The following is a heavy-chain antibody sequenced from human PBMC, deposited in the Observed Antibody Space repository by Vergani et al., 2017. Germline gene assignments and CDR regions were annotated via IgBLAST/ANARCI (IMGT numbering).Heavy chain of an antibody. CDR1: DSSIMTNPY. J-gene: IGHJ6*02. V-gene: IGHV4-38-2*01. CDR2: NHHSGDT. CDR3: ARHRGSGGFFPSSYFYGMDV. Sequence: VQLQESGPGPVKPSETLTLTCDVSDSSIMTNPYWCWFRPSPGKGLEWIGCNHHSGDTHYNSSLNIRVSISIVSSSKFSLSLTSVTAADTALYYCARHRGSGGFFPSSYFYGMDVWGHGTTVTVSS. D-gene: IGHD3-10*01.